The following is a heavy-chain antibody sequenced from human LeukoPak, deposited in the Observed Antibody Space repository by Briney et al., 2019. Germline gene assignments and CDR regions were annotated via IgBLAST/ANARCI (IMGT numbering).Heavy chain of an antibody. CDR2: LYPGDSDT. V-gene: IGHV5-51*01. J-gene: IGHJ4*02. Sequence: GHSLKISSEGSGYSFTTYWTGWVRQMPGKGLEWMGVLYPGDSDTRDSPSFQGRVTILAAKSISTAYLQWSSLKAPDTAIYYCARHGPVDMATTDCDYWGQGTLVTVSS. CDR3: ARHGPVDMATTDCDY. D-gene: IGHD5-24*01. CDR1: GYSFTTYW.